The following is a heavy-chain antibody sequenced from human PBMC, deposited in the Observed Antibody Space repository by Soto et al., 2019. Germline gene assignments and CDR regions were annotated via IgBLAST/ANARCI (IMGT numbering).Heavy chain of an antibody. V-gene: IGHV1-69*01. CDR2: IIPISETT. D-gene: IGHD2-2*01. CDR3: ARSQGSSTSLEIYYYYYYGMDV. J-gene: IGHJ6*02. CDR1: GGTFSSYA. Sequence: QVQLVQSGAEVKKPGSSVKVSCKASGGTFSSYAISWVRQAPGRGLEWMGGIIPISETTNYAQKFQGRVTITADESKSTAYMELSSLRSEDTAVYYCARSQGSSTSLEIYYYYYYGMDVWGQGTTVTVSS.